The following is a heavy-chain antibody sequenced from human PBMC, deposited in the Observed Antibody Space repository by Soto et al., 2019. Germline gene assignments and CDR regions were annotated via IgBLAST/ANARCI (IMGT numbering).Heavy chain of an antibody. D-gene: IGHD1-26*01. V-gene: IGHV3-30*18. Sequence: QVQLMESGGGVVQPGRSLRLSCAASGFTFNTYAMHWVRQAPGKGLEWVAVITPDGTEQYYADSVKGRFTISRDNSKNTLYLQMNSMGREDMSIYLCAKRGILGAQGMAYFDLWGRGTLVTVSS. CDR2: ITPDGTEQ. J-gene: IGHJ2*01. CDR3: AKRGILGAQGMAYFDL. CDR1: GFTFNTYA.